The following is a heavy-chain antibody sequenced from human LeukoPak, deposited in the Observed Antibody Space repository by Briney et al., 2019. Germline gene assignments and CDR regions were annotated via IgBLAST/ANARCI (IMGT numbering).Heavy chain of an antibody. Sequence: GGSLCLSCAVSGFTFSDHYMDWVRQAPGKGLEWVGRTRNKANSYSTEYAASVKGRFAISRDDSKTSLYLQMNSLKTEDTAVYYCARALPVGFRALDSLGQATLVSVSS. CDR1: GFTFSDHY. D-gene: IGHD2-2*01. CDR2: TRNKANSYST. CDR3: ARALPVGFRALDS. J-gene: IGHJ4*02. V-gene: IGHV3-72*01.